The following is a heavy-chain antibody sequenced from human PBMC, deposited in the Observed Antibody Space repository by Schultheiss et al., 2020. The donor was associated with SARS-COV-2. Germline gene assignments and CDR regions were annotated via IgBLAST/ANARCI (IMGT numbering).Heavy chain of an antibody. Sequence: ASVKVSCKASGYTFTSYGISWVRQAPGQGLEWMGWISAYNGNTNYAQKLQGRVTMTTDTSTSTAYMELRSLRSDDTAVYYCARDGAYCGGDCYDAFDIWGQGTMVTVSS. J-gene: IGHJ3*02. CDR2: ISAYNGNT. V-gene: IGHV1-18*01. CDR3: ARDGAYCGGDCYDAFDI. D-gene: IGHD2-21*02. CDR1: GYTFTSYG.